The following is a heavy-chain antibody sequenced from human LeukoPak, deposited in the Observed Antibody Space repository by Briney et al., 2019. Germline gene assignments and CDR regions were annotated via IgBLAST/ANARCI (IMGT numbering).Heavy chain of an antibody. D-gene: IGHD3-22*01. J-gene: IGHJ4*02. V-gene: IGHV4-59*12. CDR1: GGSISSYY. CDR3: ARELYYDSSGYPTPGD. CDR2: IYYSGST. Sequence: PSETLSLTCTVSGGSISSYYWSWIRQPPGKGLEWIGYIYYSGSTNYNPSLKSRVTISVDKSKNHFSLRLSSVTAADTAVYHCARELYYDSSGYPTPGDWGQGTLVTVSS.